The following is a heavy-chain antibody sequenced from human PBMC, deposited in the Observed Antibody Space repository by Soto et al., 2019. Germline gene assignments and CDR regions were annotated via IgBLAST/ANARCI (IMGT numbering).Heavy chain of an antibody. CDR1: GFTFSSYA. Sequence: EVQLLESGGNLVQPGGSLRLSCSASGFTFSSYALTWVRQAPGKGLEWISGISGSGGTTYYADSVKGRFTISRDNSMYTLDLHMHSLSAEDTAVYYCVKHHGGVLSHFHQWGQGTLVTVSS. CDR3: VKHHGGVLSHFHQ. J-gene: IGHJ4*02. V-gene: IGHV3-23*01. CDR2: ISGSGGTT. D-gene: IGHD3-10*01.